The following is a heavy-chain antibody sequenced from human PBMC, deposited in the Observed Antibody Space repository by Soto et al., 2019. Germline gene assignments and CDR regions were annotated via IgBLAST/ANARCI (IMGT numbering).Heavy chain of an antibody. CDR3: TLCYGSESYYSRSPYHYYYMDV. D-gene: IGHD3-10*01. Sequence: EVQLVESGGGLVKPGGSLRLSCAASGFTCSNAWMSWVRQAPGKGLEWVGRIKSKTDGGTTDYAAPVKGRFTISRDDSKNTLYLQMNSLKTEDTAVYYCTLCYGSESYYSRSPYHYYYMDVWGKGTTVTVSS. J-gene: IGHJ6*03. CDR2: IKSKTDGGTT. V-gene: IGHV3-15*01. CDR1: GFTCSNAW.